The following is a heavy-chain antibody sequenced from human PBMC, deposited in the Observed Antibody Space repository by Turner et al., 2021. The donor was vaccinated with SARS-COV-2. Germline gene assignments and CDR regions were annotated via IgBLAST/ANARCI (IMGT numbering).Heavy chain of an antibody. D-gene: IGHD5-18*01. Sequence: QLQLQESGPGLANPSEPLSLTCTFSGGPISSSIYYWGWIRQPPGKGLEWIGNIYYRGSAYYNPSLKSRVTISVDPSKNQFSLKLTSVTAADTAVYYCARLMDTAMDYYGTDVWGQGTTVTVSS. CDR2: IYYRGSA. V-gene: IGHV4-39*01. J-gene: IGHJ6*02. CDR3: ARLMDTAMDYYGTDV. CDR1: GGPISSSIYY.